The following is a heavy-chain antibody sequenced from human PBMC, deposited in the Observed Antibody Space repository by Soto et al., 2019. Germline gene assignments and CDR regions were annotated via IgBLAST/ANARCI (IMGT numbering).Heavy chain of an antibody. V-gene: IGHV1-2*02. J-gene: IGHJ6*02. CDR3: ANNYRRQLVAFLPGRYYNGMSV. CDR2: INPNSGTT. Sequence: QVHLVQSGAEVKKPGAAVTVSCKASGYNFIDFYIHGVRQAPGQGLEWMGWINPNSGTTNYAQKFKGRVTMTRDTSINTAYMEVSSLRSDDTAVYFCANNYRRQLVAFLPGRYYNGMSVWGQGTRVTVSS. CDR1: GYNFIDFY. D-gene: IGHD6-6*01.